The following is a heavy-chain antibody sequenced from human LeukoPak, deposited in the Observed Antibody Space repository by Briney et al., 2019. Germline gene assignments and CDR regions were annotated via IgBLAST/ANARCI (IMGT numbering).Heavy chain of an antibody. Sequence: GGSLRLSCAASGFSLSAYWMTWVRQAPGKGLEWVANINRDGSQKNHVDSVKGRFTISRDNAKNSLYLQMNSLRAEDTAVYYCAKDYDFWSGYPDYWGQGTLVTVSS. J-gene: IGHJ4*02. V-gene: IGHV3-7*01. CDR3: AKDYDFWSGYPDY. CDR2: INRDGSQK. D-gene: IGHD3-3*01. CDR1: GFSLSAYW.